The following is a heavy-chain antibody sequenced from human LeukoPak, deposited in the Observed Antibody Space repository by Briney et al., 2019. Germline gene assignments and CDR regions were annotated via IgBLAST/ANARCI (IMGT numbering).Heavy chain of an antibody. D-gene: IGHD3-22*01. Sequence: SCKASGYTFTGYYMHWVRQAPGKGLEWVAVISYDGSNKYYADSVKGRFTISRDNAKNSLYLQMNSLRAEDTAVYYCARDDYYYDSSGYYYFDYWGQGTLVTVSS. CDR1: GYTFTGYY. J-gene: IGHJ4*02. V-gene: IGHV3-33*05. CDR2: ISYDGSNK. CDR3: ARDDYYYDSSGYYYFDY.